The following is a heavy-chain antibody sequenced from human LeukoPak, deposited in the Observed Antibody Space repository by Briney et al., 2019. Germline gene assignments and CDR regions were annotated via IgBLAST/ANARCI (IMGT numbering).Heavy chain of an antibody. Sequence: PGGSQRLSCAASGFTFSSYGMHWVRQAPGKGLEWVAFIRYDGSNKYYADSVKGRFTISRDNSKNTLYLQMNSLRAEDTAVYYCAKDRTTVVTLYYFDYWGQGTLVTVSS. CDR2: IRYDGSNK. V-gene: IGHV3-30*02. D-gene: IGHD4-23*01. J-gene: IGHJ4*02. CDR3: AKDRTTVVTLYYFDY. CDR1: GFTFSSYG.